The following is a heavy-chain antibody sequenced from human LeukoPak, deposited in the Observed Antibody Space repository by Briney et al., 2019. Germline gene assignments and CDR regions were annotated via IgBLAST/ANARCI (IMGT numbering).Heavy chain of an antibody. CDR3: ARHSYYYYMDV. CDR1: GGSISSRTHY. CDR2: IYYSGST. V-gene: IGHV4-61*05. J-gene: IGHJ6*03. Sequence: SETLSLTCTVSGGSISSRTHYWSWIRQPPGKGLEWIGYIYYSGSTNYNPSLKSRVTISVDTSKNQFSLKLSSVTAADTAVYYCARHSYYYYMDVWGKGTTVTVSS. D-gene: IGHD1-26*01.